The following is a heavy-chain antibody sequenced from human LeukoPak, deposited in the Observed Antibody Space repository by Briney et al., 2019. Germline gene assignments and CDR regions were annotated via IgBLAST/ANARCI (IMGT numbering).Heavy chain of an antibody. J-gene: IGHJ5*02. V-gene: IGHV4-59*12. Sequence: SETLSLTCTVSGGSISSYYWSWIRQPPGKGLEWIGYIYYSGSTNYNPSLKSRVTISVDTSKNRFSLKLSSVTAADTAVYYCARGQSYYDFWSGYGEYNWFDPWGQGTLVTVSS. D-gene: IGHD3-3*01. CDR1: GGSISSYY. CDR3: ARGQSYYDFWSGYGEYNWFDP. CDR2: IYYSGST.